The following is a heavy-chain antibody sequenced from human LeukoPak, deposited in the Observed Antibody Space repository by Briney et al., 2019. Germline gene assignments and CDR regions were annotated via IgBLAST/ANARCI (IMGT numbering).Heavy chain of an antibody. CDR3: ARAPITMIADYFDY. D-gene: IGHD3-22*01. CDR2: IYTSGST. J-gene: IGHJ4*02. V-gene: IGHV4-4*07. Sequence: SETLSLTCTVSGGSLSSYYWSWIRQPAGKGLEWIGRIYTSGSTNYNPSLKSRVTMSVDTSKNQFSLTLSSVTAADTAVYYCARAPITMIADYFDYWGQGTLVTVSS. CDR1: GGSLSSYY.